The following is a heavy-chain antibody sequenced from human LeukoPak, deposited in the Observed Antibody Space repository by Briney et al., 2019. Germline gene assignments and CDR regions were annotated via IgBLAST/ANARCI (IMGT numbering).Heavy chain of an antibody. Sequence: SGGSLRLSCAASGFTFSCYAMSWVRQAPGKGLEWVSAISGSGGSTYYADSVKGRFTISRDNSKNTLYLQMNSLRAEDTAVYYCAKLNNGGSCYSCAFDYWGQGTLVTVSS. CDR2: ISGSGGST. CDR1: GFTFSCYA. V-gene: IGHV3-23*01. J-gene: IGHJ4*02. CDR3: AKLNNGGSCYSCAFDY. D-gene: IGHD2-15*01.